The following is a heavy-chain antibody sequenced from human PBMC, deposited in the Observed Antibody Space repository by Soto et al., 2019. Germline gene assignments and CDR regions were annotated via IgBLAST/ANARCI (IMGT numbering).Heavy chain of an antibody. J-gene: IGHJ3*02. Sequence: GASVKVSCKASGGTFSSYAISWVRQAPGQGLEWMGGIIPIFGTANYAQKFQCRVTITADESTSTAYMELSSLRSEDTAVYYCARDYSAVMGGAFDIWGKGKMVTVSS. V-gene: IGHV1-69*13. D-gene: IGHD2-15*01. CDR1: GGTFSSYA. CDR2: IIPIFGTA. CDR3: ARDYSAVMGGAFDI.